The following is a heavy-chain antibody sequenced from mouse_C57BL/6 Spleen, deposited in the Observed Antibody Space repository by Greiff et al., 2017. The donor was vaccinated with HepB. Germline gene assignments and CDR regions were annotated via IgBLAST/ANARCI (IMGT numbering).Heavy chain of an antibody. V-gene: IGHV14-4*01. CDR2: IDPENGDT. D-gene: IGHD2-4*01. J-gene: IGHJ3*01. CDR3: TTLGDYDGAWFAY. CDR1: GFNIKDDY. Sequence: VQLQQSGAELVRPGASVKLSCTASGFNIKDDYMHWVKQRPEQGLEWIGWIDPENGDTEYASKFQGKATITADTSSNTAYLQLSSLTSEDTAVYYCTTLGDYDGAWFAYWGQRTLVTVSA.